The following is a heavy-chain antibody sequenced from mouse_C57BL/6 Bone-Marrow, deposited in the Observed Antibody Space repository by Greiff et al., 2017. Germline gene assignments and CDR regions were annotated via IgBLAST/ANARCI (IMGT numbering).Heavy chain of an antibody. CDR2: FYPGSGSI. V-gene: IGHV1-62-2*01. Sequence: QVQLQQSGAELVKPGASVKLSCKASGYTFTEYTIHWVKQRSGQGLEWIGWFYPGSGSIKYNEKFKDKATLTADKSSSTVYMELSRLTSEDSAVYCCARHEAGATMVTTGTSWFAYWGQGTLVTVSA. J-gene: IGHJ3*01. CDR1: GYTFTEYT. CDR3: ARHEAGATMVTTGTSWFAY. D-gene: IGHD2-2*01.